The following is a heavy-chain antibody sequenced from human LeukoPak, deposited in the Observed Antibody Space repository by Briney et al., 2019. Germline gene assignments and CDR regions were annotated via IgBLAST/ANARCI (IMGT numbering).Heavy chain of an antibody. CDR1: GGSISSGGYY. CDR3: ARVDRVVITPDDAFDI. J-gene: IGHJ3*02. CDR2: IYYSGST. Sequence: PSETLSLTCAVSGGSISSGGYYWSWIRQPPGKGLEWIGYIYYSGSTNYNPSLKSRVTISVDTSKNQFSLKLSSVTAADTAVYYCARVDRVVITPDDAFDIWGQGTMVTVSS. D-gene: IGHD3-22*01. V-gene: IGHV4-61*08.